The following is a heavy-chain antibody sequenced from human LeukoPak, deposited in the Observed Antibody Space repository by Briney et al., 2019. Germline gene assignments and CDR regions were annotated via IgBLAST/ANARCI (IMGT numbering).Heavy chain of an antibody. Sequence: PSQTLSLTCTVSGGSISSGDYYWSWIRQPPGKGLEWIGYIYYSGGTNYNPSLKSRVTISVDTSKNQFSLKLSSVTAADTAVYYCARSRSDRLFLFDYWGQGTLVTVSS. V-gene: IGHV4-61*08. CDR3: ARSRSDRLFLFDY. D-gene: IGHD3-22*01. J-gene: IGHJ4*02. CDR1: GGSISSGDYY. CDR2: IYYSGGT.